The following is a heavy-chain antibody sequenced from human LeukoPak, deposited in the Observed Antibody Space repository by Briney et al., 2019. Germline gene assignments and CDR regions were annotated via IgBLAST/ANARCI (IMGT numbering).Heavy chain of an antibody. CDR1: EFTYW. D-gene: IGHD6-19*01. Sequence: GGSLRLSCVASEFTYWMTWVRQAPGKGLEWVGSIDQFASAKLYEASVKGRFTLSRDNAKNSLHLQMNSLRVEDTAVYYRVRDSGWFTFRAWGQGTLVTVSS. CDR2: IDQFASAK. CDR3: VRDSGWFTFRA. J-gene: IGHJ5*02. V-gene: IGHV3-7*01.